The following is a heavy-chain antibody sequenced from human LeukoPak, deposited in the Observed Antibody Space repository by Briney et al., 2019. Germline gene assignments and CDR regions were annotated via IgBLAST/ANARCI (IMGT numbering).Heavy chain of an antibody. Sequence: PSETLSLTCAVYGGSLSGYYWSWIRQPPGKGLEWIGEINHSGSTNYNPSLKSRVTISVDTSKNQFSLKLSSVTAADTAVYYCARGTHYYGSGSYYYLPREYFDYWGQGTLVTVSS. D-gene: IGHD3-10*01. J-gene: IGHJ4*02. CDR2: INHSGST. V-gene: IGHV4-34*01. CDR1: GGSLSGYY. CDR3: ARGTHYYGSGSYYYLPREYFDY.